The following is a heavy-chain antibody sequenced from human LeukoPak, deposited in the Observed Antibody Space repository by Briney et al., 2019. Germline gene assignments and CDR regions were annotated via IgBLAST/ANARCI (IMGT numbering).Heavy chain of an antibody. J-gene: IGHJ4*02. CDR2: IYTTGTT. Sequence: SETLPLTCTVSGGSIRSYYWGWVRQPAGKGLEWIGRIYTTGTTNYNPSLKSRLTLSVDTSKNQFSLKLTSVGAADTAIYYCARQGYTASYYFLDYWSPGTLVTVSS. D-gene: IGHD3-10*01. CDR1: GGSIRSYY. V-gene: IGHV4-4*07. CDR3: ARQGYTASYYFLDY.